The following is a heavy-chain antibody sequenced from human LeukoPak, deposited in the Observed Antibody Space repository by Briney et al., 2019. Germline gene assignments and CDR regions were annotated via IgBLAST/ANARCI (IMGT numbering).Heavy chain of an antibody. V-gene: IGHV1-18*01. J-gene: IGHJ6*02. Sequence: ASVKVSCKASGYTFTSYGISWGRRAPGKGLGWMGGISAYNGNTNYAQKLQGRVTMTTDTSTSTAYMELRSLRSDDTAVYYCARGGYSYGYHYYGMDVWGQGTTVTVSS. CDR1: GYTFTSYG. CDR3: ARGGYSYGYHYYGMDV. CDR2: ISAYNGNT. D-gene: IGHD5-18*01.